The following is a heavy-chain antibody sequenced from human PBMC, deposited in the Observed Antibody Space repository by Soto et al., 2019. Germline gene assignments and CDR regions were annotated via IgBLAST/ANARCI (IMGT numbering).Heavy chain of an antibody. Sequence: GGSLRLSCAASGFTVSSNYMSWVRQAPGKGLEWVSVIYSGGITYYADSVKGRFTISRDNSKNTLYLQMNSLRAEYTAVYYCARDQTLRWPDPLDIWGQGTMVTVSS. CDR2: IYSGGIT. J-gene: IGHJ3*02. CDR1: GFTVSSNY. V-gene: IGHV3-53*05. D-gene: IGHD4-17*01. CDR3: ARDQTLRWPDPLDI.